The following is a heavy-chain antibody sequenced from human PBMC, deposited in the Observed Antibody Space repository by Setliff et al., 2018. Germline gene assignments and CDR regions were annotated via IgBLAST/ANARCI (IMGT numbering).Heavy chain of an antibody. J-gene: IGHJ4*02. Sequence: SGPTLVNPTETLTLTCTFSGFSLTTGGMCVSWIRQPPGKALEWLARIDWDDDKYYSAPLKTRLTISKDTSKNQVVLTMTNMDPVDTATYYCARCITIFGVVIPNAFDYWGQGTLVTVSS. CDR2: IDWDDDK. CDR1: GFSLTTGGMC. D-gene: IGHD3-3*01. CDR3: ARCITIFGVVIPNAFDY. V-gene: IGHV2-70*11.